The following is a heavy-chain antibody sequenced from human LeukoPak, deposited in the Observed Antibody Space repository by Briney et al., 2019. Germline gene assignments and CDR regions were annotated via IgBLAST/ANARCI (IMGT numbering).Heavy chain of an antibody. CDR1: GFTVSSNY. D-gene: IGHD2-15*01. V-gene: IGHV3-66*01. CDR2: IYSGGST. J-gene: IGHJ6*03. Sequence: PGGSLRLSCAASGFTVSSNYMNWVRQAPGKGLEWVSVIYSGGSTYYADSVKGRFTISRDNSKNTLYLQMNSLRAEDTAVYYCATGYCSGGSCPYYYYMDVWGKGTTVTISS. CDR3: ATGYCSGGSCPYYYYMDV.